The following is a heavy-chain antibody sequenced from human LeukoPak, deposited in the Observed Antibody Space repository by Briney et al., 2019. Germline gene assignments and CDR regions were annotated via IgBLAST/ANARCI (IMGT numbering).Heavy chain of an antibody. CDR2: ISSSSSYI. V-gene: IGHV3-21*01. CDR1: GFTFSSYS. CDR3: ARDHIAVAGHFDY. D-gene: IGHD6-19*01. J-gene: IGHJ4*02. Sequence: GGSLTLSCAASGFTFSSYSMNWVRQAPGKGLEWVSSISSSSSYIYYADSVKGRFTISRDNAKNSLYLQMNSLRAEDTAVYYCARDHIAVAGHFDYWGQGTLVTVSS.